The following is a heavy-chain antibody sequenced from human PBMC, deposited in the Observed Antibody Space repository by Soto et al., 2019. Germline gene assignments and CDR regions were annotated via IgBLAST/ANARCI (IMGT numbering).Heavy chain of an antibody. J-gene: IGHJ3*02. CDR3: ARDCGGCTYYYDSSALDAFDI. CDR1: GGSISSSNW. D-gene: IGHD3-22*01. Sequence: SETLSLTCAVSGGSISSSNWWSWVHQPPGKGLGWIGEIYHSGSTNYNPSLKSRVTISVDKSKNQFSLKLSSVTAADTAVYYCARDCGGCTYYYDSSALDAFDIWGQGTMVTVSS. CDR2: IYHSGST. V-gene: IGHV4-4*02.